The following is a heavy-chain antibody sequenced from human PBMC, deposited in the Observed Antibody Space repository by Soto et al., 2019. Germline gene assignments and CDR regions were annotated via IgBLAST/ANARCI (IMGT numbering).Heavy chain of an antibody. CDR2: IKQDGSEK. D-gene: IGHD1-26*01. Sequence: GGSLRLSCAASGFTFSSYWMSWVRQAPGKGLEWVANIKQDGSEKYYVDSVKGRFTISRDNAKNSLYLQMNGLRVEDTAVYYCARDIESSGSPLDYWGQGTLVTVSS. V-gene: IGHV3-7*01. CDR3: ARDIESSGSPLDY. CDR1: GFTFSSYW. J-gene: IGHJ4*02.